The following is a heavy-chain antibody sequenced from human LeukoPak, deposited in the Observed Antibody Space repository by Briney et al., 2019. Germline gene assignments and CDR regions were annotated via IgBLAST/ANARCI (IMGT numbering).Heavy chain of an antibody. Sequence: SETLSLTCTVSGGSISSYYWSWIRQPPGKGLEWIGYIYYSGSTNYNPSLKSRVTISVDTSKNQFSLKLSSVTAADTAVYYCARKYYYDSSGYYYVLFPQHGGGWYFDLWGRGTLVTVSS. V-gene: IGHV4-59*01. J-gene: IGHJ2*01. CDR2: IYYSGST. D-gene: IGHD3-22*01. CDR3: ARKYYYDSSGYYYVLFPQHGGGWYFDL. CDR1: GGSISSYY.